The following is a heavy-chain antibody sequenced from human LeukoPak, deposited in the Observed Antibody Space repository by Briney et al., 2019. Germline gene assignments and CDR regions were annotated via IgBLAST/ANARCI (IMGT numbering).Heavy chain of an antibody. CDR3: ARRGAYISNPFDY. CDR1: GGSISSSSYY. J-gene: IGHJ4*02. D-gene: IGHD2-21*01. CDR2: IYYSGST. V-gene: IGHV4-39*01. Sequence: SETLSLTCTVSGGSISSSSYYWGWIRQPPGKGLEWTGSIYYSGSTYYNPSLKSRVTISVDTSKNQFSLKLSSVTAADTAVYYCARRGAYISNPFDYWGQGTLVTVSS.